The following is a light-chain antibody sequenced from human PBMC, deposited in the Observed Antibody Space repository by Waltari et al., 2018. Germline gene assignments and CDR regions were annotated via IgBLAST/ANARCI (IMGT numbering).Light chain of an antibody. CDR3: SSYAGSNNFV. V-gene: IGLV2-8*01. CDR1: SSDVGGYNY. Sequence: QSALTQPPSASGSPGQSVTISCTGTSSDVGGYNYVSWYQQHPGKAPNLMIYEVSKRPSGVPDRFSGPKSGNTASLTVSGLQAEDEADYYCSSYAGSNNFVFGGGTKLTVL. J-gene: IGLJ2*01. CDR2: EVS.